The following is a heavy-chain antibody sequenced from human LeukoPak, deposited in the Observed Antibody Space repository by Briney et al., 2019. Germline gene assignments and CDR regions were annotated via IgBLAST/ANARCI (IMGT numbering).Heavy chain of an antibody. V-gene: IGHV4-39*01. Sequence: SETLSLTCTVSGGSISSSSYYWGWIRQPPGKGLEWIGSIYYSGSTYYNPSLKSRVTIFVDTSKNQFSLKLSSVTAADTAVYYCARLGGAFYYYYYMDVWGKGTTVTISS. J-gene: IGHJ6*03. CDR1: GGSISSSSYY. CDR3: ARLGGAFYYYYYMDV. D-gene: IGHD2-15*01. CDR2: IYYSGST.